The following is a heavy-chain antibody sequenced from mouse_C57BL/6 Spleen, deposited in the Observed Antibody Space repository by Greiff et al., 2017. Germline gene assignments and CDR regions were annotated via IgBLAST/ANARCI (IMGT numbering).Heavy chain of an antibody. CDR1: GYTFTNYW. D-gene: IGHD1-1*01. J-gene: IGHJ1*03. CDR2: IYPGGGYT. CDR3: ASNYGGSFWDFDV. V-gene: IGHV1-63*01. Sequence: VQLQQPGAELVRPGASVKMSCKASGYTFTNYWIGWAKQRPGHGLEWIGDIYPGGGYTNYNEKFKGKATLTADKSSSTAYMQIRSLTAEDSAIYYCASNYGGSFWDFDVWGTGTTVTVSS.